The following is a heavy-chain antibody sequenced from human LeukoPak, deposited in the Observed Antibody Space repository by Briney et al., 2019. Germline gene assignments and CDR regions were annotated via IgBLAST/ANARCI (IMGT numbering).Heavy chain of an antibody. CDR1: GGSISSYY. V-gene: IGHV4-59*01. Sequence: SETLSLTCTVSGGSISSYYWSWIRQPPGKGLEWIGYIYYSESTNYNPSLKSRVTISVDTSKNQFSLKLSSVTAADTAVYYCARGGWYGSNYYFDYWGQGTLVTVSS. CDR2: IYYSEST. J-gene: IGHJ4*02. D-gene: IGHD6-19*01. CDR3: ARGGWYGSNYYFDY.